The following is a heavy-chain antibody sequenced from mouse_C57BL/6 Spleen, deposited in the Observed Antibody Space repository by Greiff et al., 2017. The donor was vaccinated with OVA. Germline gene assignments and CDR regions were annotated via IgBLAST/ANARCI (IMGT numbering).Heavy chain of an antibody. D-gene: IGHD2-4*01. CDR1: GYTFTDYY. CDR2: INPYNGGT. Sequence: EVQLQQSGPVLVKPGASVKMSCKASGYTFTDYYMNWVKQSHGKSLEWIGVINPYNGGTSYNQKFKGKATLTVDKSSSTAYMELNSLTSEDSAVYYCARAIDYDYDGGGFAYWGQGTLVTVSA. J-gene: IGHJ3*01. CDR3: ARAIDYDYDGGGFAY. V-gene: IGHV1-19*01.